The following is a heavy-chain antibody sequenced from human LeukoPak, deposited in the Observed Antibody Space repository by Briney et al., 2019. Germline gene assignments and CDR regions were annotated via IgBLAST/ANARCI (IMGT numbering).Heavy chain of an antibody. CDR2: IYYSGST. J-gene: IGHJ4*02. CDR3: ARHSYDSSGWTYYFDY. CDR1: GGSISSYY. V-gene: IGHV4-59*08. Sequence: KPSETLSLTCTVSGGSISSYYWSWIRQPPGKGLEWIGYIYYSGSTNYNPSLKSRVTISVDTSKNQFSLKLSSVTAADTAVYYCARHSYDSSGWTYYFDYWGQGTLVTVSS. D-gene: IGHD3-22*01.